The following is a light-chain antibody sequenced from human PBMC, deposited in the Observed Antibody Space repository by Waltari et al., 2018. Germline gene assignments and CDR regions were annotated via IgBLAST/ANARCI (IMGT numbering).Light chain of an antibody. V-gene: IGLV2-23*01. CDR1: SSDVGSYNL. CDR3: CSYARSVV. Sequence: QSALTQPASVSGSPGQSLTISCTGPSSDVGSYNLVSWYQQRPGKSPKLMIYEGRKRPSGVSNRFSGSKSGNTASLTISGLQAEDEADYYCCSYARSVVFGGGTKLTVL. CDR2: EGR. J-gene: IGLJ2*01.